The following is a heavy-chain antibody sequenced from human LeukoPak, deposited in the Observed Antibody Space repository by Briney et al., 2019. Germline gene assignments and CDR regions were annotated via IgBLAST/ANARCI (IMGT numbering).Heavy chain of an antibody. Sequence: GPSLRLSCAASGFTFSSYAMSWVRQAPGKGLEWVSSISGSGGSTYYADPVKGRFTISRDNSKNPLYLQMNSLRAEDTAVYYCAKPGYYDSSGYYREDLAFDYWGQGTLVTVSS. CDR1: GFTFSSYA. V-gene: IGHV3-23*01. CDR3: AKPGYYDSSGYYREDLAFDY. J-gene: IGHJ4*02. CDR2: ISGSGGST. D-gene: IGHD3-22*01.